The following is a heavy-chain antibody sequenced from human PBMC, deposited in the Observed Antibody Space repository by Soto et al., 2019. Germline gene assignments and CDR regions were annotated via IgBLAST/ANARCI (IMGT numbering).Heavy chain of an antibody. CDR3: AYGDSRGPFDS. V-gene: IGHV4-59*01. Sequence: LSLTCTVSGGSISSYYWRWIRQPPGKGLEWIGFIYNSGSTNYNPSLRSRVTISVDTSNNQFSLKLSSVTAADTAVYYCAYGDSRGPFDSWGQGTRVTVSS. CDR1: GGSISSYY. J-gene: IGHJ4*02. D-gene: IGHD4-17*01. CDR2: IYNSGST.